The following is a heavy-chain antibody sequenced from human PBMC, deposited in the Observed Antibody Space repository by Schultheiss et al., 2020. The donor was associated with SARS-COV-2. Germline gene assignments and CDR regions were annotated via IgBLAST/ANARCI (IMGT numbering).Heavy chain of an antibody. CDR1: GFTFSNAW. J-gene: IGHJ4*02. CDR3: AKPDTALVKGFDY. CDR2: IWYDGSNK. V-gene: IGHV3-33*06. D-gene: IGHD5-18*01. Sequence: GGSLRLSCAASGFTFSNAWMNWVRQAPGKGLEWVAVIWYDGSNKYYADSVKGRFTISRDNSKNTLYLQMNSLRAEDTAVYYCAKPDTALVKGFDYWGQGTLVTVSS.